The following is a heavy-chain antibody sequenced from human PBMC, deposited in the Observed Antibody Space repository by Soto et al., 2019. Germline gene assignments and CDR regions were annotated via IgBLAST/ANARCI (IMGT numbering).Heavy chain of an antibody. D-gene: IGHD2-15*01. J-gene: IGHJ4*02. CDR3: ARSLRRAANDY. V-gene: IGHV4-34*01. CDR1: GGSFSGYY. CDR2: INHSGST. Sequence: SETLSLTCAVYGGSFSGYYWSWIRQPPGKGLEWIGEINHSGSTNYNPSLKSRVTISVDTSKNQFSLKLSSVTAADTAVYYCARSLRRAANDYWGQGTLVTVS.